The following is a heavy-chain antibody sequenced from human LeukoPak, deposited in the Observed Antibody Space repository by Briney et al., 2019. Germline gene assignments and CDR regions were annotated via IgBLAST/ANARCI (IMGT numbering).Heavy chain of an antibody. J-gene: IGHJ4*02. Sequence: GGSLRLSCAASGNYWMHWVRQAPGKGLVWVSHINSDGSWTSYADSVEGRFTISRDNAKNTLYLQMNSLRAEDTAVYYCASSMGPLTEYWGQGTLVTVSS. D-gene: IGHD3-16*01. CDR3: ASSMGPLTEY. V-gene: IGHV3-74*01. CDR1: GNYW. CDR2: INSDGSWT.